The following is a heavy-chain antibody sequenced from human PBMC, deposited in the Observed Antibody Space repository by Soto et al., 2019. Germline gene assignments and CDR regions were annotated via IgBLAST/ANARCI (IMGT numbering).Heavy chain of an antibody. CDR2: IYSSGNT. J-gene: IGHJ4*02. V-gene: IGHV4-59*11. CDR3: ARGSGWYYY. CDR1: GESISGHY. D-gene: IGHD6-19*01. Sequence: PSETLSLTCPVSGESISGHYLSWIRQPPGKGLEWIGYIYSSGNTNYNPSLRSRVTMSIDTSKNQFSLNLRSLTAADTAVYYCARGSGWYYYWGPGTLVTVSS.